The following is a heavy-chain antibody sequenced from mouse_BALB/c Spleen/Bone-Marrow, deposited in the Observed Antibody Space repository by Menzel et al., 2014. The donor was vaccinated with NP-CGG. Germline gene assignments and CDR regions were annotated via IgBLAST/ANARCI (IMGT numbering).Heavy chain of an antibody. D-gene: IGHD1-1*01. J-gene: IGHJ2*01. CDR2: ISSGSSTI. V-gene: IGHV5-17*02. CDR1: GFTFSSFG. CDR3: ARSGSSSGYFDY. Sequence: DVKLVESGGGLVQPGGSLKLSCEASGFTFSSFGMHWVRQAPEKGLEWVAYISSGSSTIYYADTVMGRFTISRDNPKNTLFLQMTSLRTEDTAMYYCARSGSSSGYFDYWGQGTTLTVSS.